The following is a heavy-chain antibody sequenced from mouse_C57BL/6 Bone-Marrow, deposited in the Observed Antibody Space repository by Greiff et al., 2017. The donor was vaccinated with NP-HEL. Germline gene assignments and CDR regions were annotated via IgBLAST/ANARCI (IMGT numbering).Heavy chain of an antibody. CDR2: IYPGSGST. J-gene: IGHJ2*01. Sequence: QVQLKQPGAELVKPGASVKMSCKASGYTFTSYWITWVKQRPGQGLAWIGDIYPGSGSTNYNEKFKRKATLTVDTSSRTAYMQLSSLTSEDSAVYYCARYYGDYWGQGTTRTVSS. CDR1: GYTFTSYW. CDR3: ARYYGDY. V-gene: IGHV1-55*01.